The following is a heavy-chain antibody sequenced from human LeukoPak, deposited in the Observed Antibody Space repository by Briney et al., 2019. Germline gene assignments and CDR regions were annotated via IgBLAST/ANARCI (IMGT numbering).Heavy chain of an antibody. Sequence: PGGSLRLSCAASGFTFVDYAMHWVRHAPGKGLEWVSLITGDGGRTHYADSVKGWFTISRDNSKNSLDLQMNSLRTDDTALYYCAKSRRSGTYFTPSDYWGQGTLVTVS. V-gene: IGHV3-43*02. J-gene: IGHJ4*02. CDR2: ITGDGGRT. CDR1: GFTFVDYA. CDR3: AKSRRSGTYFTPSDY. D-gene: IGHD3-10*01.